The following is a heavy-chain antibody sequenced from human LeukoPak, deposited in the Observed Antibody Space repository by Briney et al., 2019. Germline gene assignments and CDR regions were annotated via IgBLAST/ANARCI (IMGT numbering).Heavy chain of an antibody. D-gene: IGHD3-16*01. V-gene: IGHV3-21*01. CDR2: ISSLSTYI. CDR1: GVTFSSYS. Sequence: GGSLTLSCAHSGVTFSSYSMNCVRHAPGKGLEWVSSISSLSTYIYYAGSVKGRLTLARDNAKNSLYLQMNSLRAEDTAVYFCAKSTRAVMAMMDVWGKGTTVTVSS. CDR3: AKSTRAVMAMMDV. J-gene: IGHJ6*04.